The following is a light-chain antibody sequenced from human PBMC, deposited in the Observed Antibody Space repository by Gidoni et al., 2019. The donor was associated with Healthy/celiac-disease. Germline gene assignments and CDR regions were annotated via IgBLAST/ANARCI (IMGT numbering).Light chain of an antibody. V-gene: IGKV1-5*01. Sequence: DIQMTQSPSTLSASVGDRVTITCRASQSISSWLAWYQQTPGKAPKLLIYDASSLESGVPSRFSGSGSGTEFTLTISSLQPDDFATYYCQQYNSYSQWTFGQGTKVEIK. CDR1: QSISSW. CDR2: DAS. CDR3: QQYNSYSQWT. J-gene: IGKJ1*01.